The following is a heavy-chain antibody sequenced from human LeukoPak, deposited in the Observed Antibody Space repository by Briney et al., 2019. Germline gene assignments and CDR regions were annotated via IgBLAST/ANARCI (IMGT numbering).Heavy chain of an antibody. Sequence: GGSLRLSCAASGFSFTTYWMSWVRQIPGLAPEWVSSIHTSSDYIYYTDSVKGRFITSRDNAKNSLFLQMNSLRVEDSGFDFCSRKSAPFDLWGQGLLVTVSS. J-gene: IGHJ4*02. CDR2: IHTSSDYI. V-gene: IGHV3-21*01. D-gene: IGHD3-3*01. CDR1: GFSFTTYW. CDR3: SRKSAPFDL.